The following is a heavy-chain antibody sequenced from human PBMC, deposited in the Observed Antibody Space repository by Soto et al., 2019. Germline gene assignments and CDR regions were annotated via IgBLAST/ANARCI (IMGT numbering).Heavy chain of an antibody. CDR2: ISGSGGST. CDR3: AAQSTMVRGVIDY. V-gene: IGHV3-23*01. Sequence: GALRLSCAASGFTFSSYAMSWVRQAPGKGLEWVSAISGSGGSTYYADSVKGRFTISRDNSKNTLYLQMNSLRAEDTAVYYCAAQSTMVRGVIDYWGQGTLVTVSS. D-gene: IGHD3-10*01. CDR1: GFTFSSYA. J-gene: IGHJ4*02.